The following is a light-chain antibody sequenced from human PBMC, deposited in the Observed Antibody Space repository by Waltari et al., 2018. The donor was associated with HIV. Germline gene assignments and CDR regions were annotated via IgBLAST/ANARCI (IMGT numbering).Light chain of an antibody. Sequence: QSALTQPASVSGSPGQSVIISCTGSTSDIAYYNYVSWYQQQSGKAPKALIYEVTNRASGISSLFSGSNSGNAAYLTISGLQTDDEGDYFCSSYTKSGIVVFGGGT. J-gene: IGLJ2*01. CDR2: EVT. CDR1: TSDIAYYNY. CDR3: SSYTKSGIVV. V-gene: IGLV2-14*01.